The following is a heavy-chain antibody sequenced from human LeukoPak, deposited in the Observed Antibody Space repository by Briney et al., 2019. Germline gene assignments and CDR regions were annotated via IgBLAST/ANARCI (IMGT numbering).Heavy chain of an antibody. CDR1: GFTVSNMY. V-gene: IGHV3-53*01. J-gene: IGHJ3*02. CDR3: ARGLFLSGYLDAFDM. D-gene: IGHD3-22*01. CDR2: IYGDGRT. Sequence: PGGSLRLSCAASGFTVSNMYVTWVRQAPGKGLERVSLIYGDGRTSYADSVKGRCTISRDNSKNTLDLQVNSLRVEDTAVYYCARGLFLSGYLDAFDMWGQGTVVTVSS.